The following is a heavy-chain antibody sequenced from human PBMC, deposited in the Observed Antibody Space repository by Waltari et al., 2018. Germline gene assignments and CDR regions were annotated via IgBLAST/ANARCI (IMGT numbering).Heavy chain of an antibody. D-gene: IGHD6-13*01. CDR3: AKGTSEQLALYYFDY. Sequence: EVQLLESGGGLVQPGGSLRLSCAASGFTFSSYAMSWVRQAPGKGLEWVSAIRGSGGSTYYADSVKGRFTISRDNSKNTLYLQMNSLRAEDTAVYYCAKGTSEQLALYYFDYWGQGTLVTVSS. J-gene: IGHJ4*02. CDR1: GFTFSSYA. V-gene: IGHV3-23*01. CDR2: IRGSGGST.